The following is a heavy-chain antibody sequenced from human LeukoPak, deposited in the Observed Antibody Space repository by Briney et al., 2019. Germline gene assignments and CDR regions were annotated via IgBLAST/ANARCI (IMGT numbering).Heavy chain of an antibody. CDR1: GGSISSYY. J-gene: IGHJ4*02. CDR2: IYYSGST. V-gene: IGHV4-59*01. Sequence: SETLSLTCTVSGGSISSYYWSWIRQPPGKGLEWIGYIYYSGSTNYNPSLKSRVTISVDTSKNQFSLKLRSVTAADTAVYYCARVGSSYAFDYWGQGTLVTVSS. CDR3: ARVGSSYAFDY. D-gene: IGHD3-10*01.